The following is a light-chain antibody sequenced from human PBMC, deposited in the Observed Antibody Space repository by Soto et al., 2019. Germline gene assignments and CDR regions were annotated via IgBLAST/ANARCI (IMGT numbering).Light chain of an antibody. CDR3: QQTYSAPYT. CDR1: QTVNTY. V-gene: IGKV1-39*01. J-gene: IGKJ2*01. CDR2: AAS. Sequence: DIQMTQSPSSLSASVGDRVTITCRASQTVNTYLNWYQQKPGKAPKLLIYAASSLQSGVPSGFSGSGSGTDFTVTISSLQPEDFATYYCQQTYSAPYTFGQGTKLEVK.